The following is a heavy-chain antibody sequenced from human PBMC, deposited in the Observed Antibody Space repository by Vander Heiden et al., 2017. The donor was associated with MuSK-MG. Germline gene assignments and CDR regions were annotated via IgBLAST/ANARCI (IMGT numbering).Heavy chain of an antibody. V-gene: IGHV4-39*01. J-gene: IGHJ4*02. CDR2: IYYSGST. D-gene: IGHD2-2*01. Sequence: QLQLQESGPGLVKPSETLSLTCTVSGGSISSSSYYWGWIRQPPGKGLEWIGSIYYSGSTYYNPSLKSRVTISVDTSKNQFSLKLSSVTAADTAVYYCARQLVVVPAAILGWVDYWGQGTLVTVSS. CDR1: GGSISSSSYY. CDR3: ARQLVVVPAAILGWVDY.